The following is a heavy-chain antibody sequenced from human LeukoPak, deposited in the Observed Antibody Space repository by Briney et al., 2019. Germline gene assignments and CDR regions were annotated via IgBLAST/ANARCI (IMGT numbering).Heavy chain of an antibody. Sequence: SETLSLTCTVSGGSISSSSYYWGWIRQPPGKGLEWRGSIYYSGRTYYNPSLKSRVTISVDTSKNQFSLKLRSVTAADTAVYYCARAALEAAAGTISNWFDPWGQGTLVTVSS. CDR2: IYYSGRT. D-gene: IGHD6-13*01. CDR1: GGSISSSSYY. V-gene: IGHV4-39*07. CDR3: ARAALEAAAGTISNWFDP. J-gene: IGHJ5*02.